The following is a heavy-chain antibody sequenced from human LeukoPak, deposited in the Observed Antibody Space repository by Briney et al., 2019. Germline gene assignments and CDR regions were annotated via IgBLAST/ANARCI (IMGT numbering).Heavy chain of an antibody. CDR2: IYYSGST. CDR3: ASSVVVAATDAFDI. V-gene: IGHV4-39*01. J-gene: IGHJ3*02. CDR1: GGSISSSSYY. D-gene: IGHD2-15*01. Sequence: PSETLSLTCTASGGSISSSSYYWGWIRQPPGKGLEWIGSIYYSGSTYYNPSLESRVTISVDTSKNQFSLKLSSVTAADTAVYYCASSVVVAATDAFDIWGQGTMVTVSS.